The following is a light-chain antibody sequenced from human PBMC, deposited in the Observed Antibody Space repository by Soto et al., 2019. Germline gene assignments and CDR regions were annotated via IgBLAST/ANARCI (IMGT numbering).Light chain of an antibody. V-gene: IGLV1-40*01. Sequence: QSALTQPPSVSGAPGQRVTISCTGSSSNIGAGYDVHWYQQLPGTAPKLLIYGNSKRPSGVPDRFSGSKSGTSASLAITGLQAEDEADYYCQSYDSSLSGYVFGTGTKLTVL. CDR3: QSYDSSLSGYV. CDR1: SSNIGAGYD. CDR2: GNS. J-gene: IGLJ1*01.